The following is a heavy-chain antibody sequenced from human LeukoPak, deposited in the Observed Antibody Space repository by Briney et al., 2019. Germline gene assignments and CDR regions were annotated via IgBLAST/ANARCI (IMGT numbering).Heavy chain of an antibody. D-gene: IGHD6-19*01. CDR1: GLTFSSHA. J-gene: IGHJ4*02. CDR2: ISGSGGST. CDR3: ATNAGQWLVPFDY. Sequence: GGSLRLSCAASGLTFSSHAMNWVRQAPGKGLEWVSVISGSGGSTYYADSVKGRFTISRDNSKNTLNLQMNSLRVEDTAVYYCATNAGQWLVPFDYWGQGTLVTVSS. V-gene: IGHV3-23*01.